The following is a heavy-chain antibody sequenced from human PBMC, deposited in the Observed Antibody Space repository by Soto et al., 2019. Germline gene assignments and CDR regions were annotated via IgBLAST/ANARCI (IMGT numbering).Heavy chain of an antibody. CDR2: IRSKAYGGTT. V-gene: IGHV3-49*03. J-gene: IGHJ6*03. CDR3: TRKEVEWSIADYYYMDV. D-gene: IGHD3-3*01. Sequence: GGSLRLSCTASGFTFGDYAMSWFRQAPGKGLEWVGFIRSKAYGGTTEYAASVKGRFTISRDDSKSIAYLQMNSLKTEDTAVYYCTRKEVEWSIADYYYMDVWGKGTTVTVSS. CDR1: GFTFGDYA.